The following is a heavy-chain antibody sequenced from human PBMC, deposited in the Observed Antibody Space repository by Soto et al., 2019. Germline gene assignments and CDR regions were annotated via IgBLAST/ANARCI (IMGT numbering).Heavy chain of an antibody. CDR2: IVPTLRLT. Sequence: QVQLVQSGAEVKKPGSSLKVSCETSGDTSTIYTITWVRQAPGQGLQWMGRIVPTLRLTNYAQEFEARLTITADTSTIPAHMGLSSLTSEGTAVYYCATEKYGAGRVGVYDWGQGTTVTVSS. J-gene: IGHJ4*02. V-gene: IGHV1-69*08. D-gene: IGHD2-8*01. CDR1: GDTSTIYT. CDR3: ATEKYGAGRVGVYD.